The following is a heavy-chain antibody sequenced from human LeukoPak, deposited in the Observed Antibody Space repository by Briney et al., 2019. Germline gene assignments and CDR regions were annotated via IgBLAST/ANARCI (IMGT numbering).Heavy chain of an antibody. J-gene: IGHJ3*02. V-gene: IGHV3-33*01. CDR3: ARDARYTAFDI. CDR2: IWYDGSNK. D-gene: IGHD3-16*02. Sequence: GGSLRLSCAASGFTFSSYGMHWVRQAPGKGLEWVAVIWYDGSNKYYADSVKGRFTISRGNSKNTLYLQMNSLRAEDTAVYYCARDARYTAFDIWGQGTMVTVSS. CDR1: GFTFSSYG.